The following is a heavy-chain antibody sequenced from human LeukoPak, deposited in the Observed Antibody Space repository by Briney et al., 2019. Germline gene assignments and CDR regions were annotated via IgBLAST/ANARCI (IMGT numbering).Heavy chain of an antibody. CDR3: ARSSPVGSYFDY. J-gene: IGHJ4*02. Sequence: SETLSLTCTVSGGSISTDYWSWIRQPPGKGLEWIGYIYYSGSTNYNPSLKSRVTISVDTSKNQFSLKLSSVTAADTAVYYCARSSPVGSYFDYWGQGTLVTVSS. CDR2: IYYSGST. D-gene: IGHD2-2*03. V-gene: IGHV4-59*08. CDR1: GGSISTDY.